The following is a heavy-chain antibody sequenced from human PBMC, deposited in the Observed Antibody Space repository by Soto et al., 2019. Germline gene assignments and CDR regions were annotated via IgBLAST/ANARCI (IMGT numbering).Heavy chain of an antibody. CDR1: GFTFSNAW. CDR3: HRYSNYVMAIGDYYYYMDV. Sequence: GGSLRLSCAASGFTFSNAWMSWVRQAPGKGLEWVGRIKSKTDGGTTDYAAPVKGRFTISRDDSKNTLYLQMNSLKTEDTAVYYCHRYSNYVMAIGDYYYYMDVWGKGTTVTVSS. D-gene: IGHD4-4*01. J-gene: IGHJ6*03. CDR2: IKSKTDGGTT. V-gene: IGHV3-15*01.